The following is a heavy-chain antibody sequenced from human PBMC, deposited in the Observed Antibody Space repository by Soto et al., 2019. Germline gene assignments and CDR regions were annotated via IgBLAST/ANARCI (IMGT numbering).Heavy chain of an antibody. V-gene: IGHV3-30-3*01. CDR2: ISYDGSNK. J-gene: IGHJ4*02. Sequence: PGGSLRLSCAASGFTFSTFAMHWVRQAPGKGLDWVAVISYDGSNKYYADSVKGRFTISRDNSKNTLYLQMNSLRAEDTAVYYCARDPAGGSGYYYLFDYWRQGTLVTVSS. CDR3: ARDPAGGSGYYYLFDY. D-gene: IGHD3-22*01. CDR1: GFTFSTFA.